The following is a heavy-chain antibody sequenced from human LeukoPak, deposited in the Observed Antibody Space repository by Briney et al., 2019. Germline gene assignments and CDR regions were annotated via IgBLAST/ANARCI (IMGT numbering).Heavy chain of an antibody. J-gene: IGHJ4*02. CDR1: GFTFSSYS. D-gene: IGHD3-22*01. CDR2: ISSSSSTI. Sequence: GGSLRLSCAASGFTFSSYSMKWVRQAPGKGLEWVSYISSSSSTIYYADSVKGRFTISRDNAKNSLYLQMNSLRAEDTAVYYCARADSSGYYHPINWGQGTLVTVSS. CDR3: ARADSSGYYHPIN. V-gene: IGHV3-48*01.